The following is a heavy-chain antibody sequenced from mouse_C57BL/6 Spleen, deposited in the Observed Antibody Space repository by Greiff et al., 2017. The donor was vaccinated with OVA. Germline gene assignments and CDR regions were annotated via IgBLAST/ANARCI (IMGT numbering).Heavy chain of an antibody. CDR3: ARGGYYGSRDV. Sequence: QVQLQQPGAELVMPGASVKLSCTASGYTFTSYWMRWVKQRPGQGLEWIGEIDPSDSYTNYNQKFKGKSTLTVDKSSSTAYMQLSSLTSEDSAVYYCARGGYYGSRDVWGTGTTVTVSS. CDR2: IDPSDSYT. V-gene: IGHV1-69*01. J-gene: IGHJ1*03. CDR1: GYTFTSYW. D-gene: IGHD1-1*01.